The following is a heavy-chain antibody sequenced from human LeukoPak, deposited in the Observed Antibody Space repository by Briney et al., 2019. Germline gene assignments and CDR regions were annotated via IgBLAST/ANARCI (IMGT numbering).Heavy chain of an antibody. CDR2: IYYSGST. J-gene: IGHJ6*02. D-gene: IGHD6-13*01. CDR1: GGSISSSSYY. V-gene: IGHV4-39*07. CDR3: ARAAAAGTLLYYYYYGMDV. Sequence: SETLSLTCTVSGGSISSSSYYWGWIRQPPGKGLEWIGSIYYSGSTYYNPSLKSRVTISVDTSKNQFSLKLSSVTAADTAVYYCARAAAAGTLLYYYYYGMDVWGQGTTVTVSS.